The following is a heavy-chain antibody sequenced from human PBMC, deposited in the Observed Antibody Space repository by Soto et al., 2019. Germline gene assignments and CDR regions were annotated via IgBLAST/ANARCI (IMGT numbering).Heavy chain of an antibody. Sequence: QVQLVESGGGVVQPGRSLRLSCAASGFTFSNYGMHWVRQAPGKGLEWVAVISYHGSNKYYADSVKGRFTISRDNSKNTLYLQMNSLRVEDTAVDYCAKVLGTVLTNDAFENWGQGTMVTVSS. CDR2: ISYHGSNK. CDR1: GFTFSNYG. D-gene: IGHD7-27*01. J-gene: IGHJ3*02. V-gene: IGHV3-30*18. CDR3: AKVLGTVLTNDAFEN.